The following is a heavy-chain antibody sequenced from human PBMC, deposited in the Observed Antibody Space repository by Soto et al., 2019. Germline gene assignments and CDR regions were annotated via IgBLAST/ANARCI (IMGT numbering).Heavy chain of an antibody. CDR2: ISGSGGST. V-gene: IGHV3-23*01. CDR3: AKDRVGATLPDY. CDR1: GFTFSSYA. J-gene: IGHJ4*02. D-gene: IGHD1-26*01. Sequence: GGFLRLSCAASGFTFSSYAMNWVRQAPGKGLEWVSAISGSGGSTYYADSVKGRFTISRDNSKNTLYLQMNSLRAEDTAVYYCAKDRVGATLPDYWGQGTLVTVSS.